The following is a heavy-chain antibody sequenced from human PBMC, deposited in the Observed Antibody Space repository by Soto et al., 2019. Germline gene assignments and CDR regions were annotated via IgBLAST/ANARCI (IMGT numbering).Heavy chain of an antibody. V-gene: IGHV3-30-3*01. J-gene: IGHJ6*02. Sequence: QVQLVESGGGVVQPGRSLRLSCAASGFTFSSYAMHWVRQAPGKGLEWVAVISYDGSNKYYADSVKGRFTISRDNSKNTLYLQINSLRAEDTAVYYGARGMMGAGFGLDVWGQGTTVTVSS. D-gene: IGHD3-10*01. CDR1: GFTFSSYA. CDR2: ISYDGSNK. CDR3: ARGMMGAGFGLDV.